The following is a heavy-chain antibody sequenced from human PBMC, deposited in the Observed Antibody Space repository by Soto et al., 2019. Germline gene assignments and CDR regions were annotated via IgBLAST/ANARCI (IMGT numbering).Heavy chain of an antibody. V-gene: IGHV3-66*01. D-gene: IGHD6-19*01. Sequence: GGSLRLSCAASGFTVSSNYMSWVRQAPGKGLEWVSLIFSGGSTYYADSVKGRFTISRDNSKNTLYLQMNSLRLEVTAVYYCANGSGWSGFDYWGQGTLVTVSS. CDR3: ANGSGWSGFDY. CDR2: IFSGGST. J-gene: IGHJ4*02. CDR1: GFTVSSNY.